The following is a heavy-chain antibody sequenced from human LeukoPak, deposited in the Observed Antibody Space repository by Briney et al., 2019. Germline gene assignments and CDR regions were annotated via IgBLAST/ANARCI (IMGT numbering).Heavy chain of an antibody. CDR2: ISYDGSNK. V-gene: IGHV3-30-3*01. D-gene: IGHD1-20*01. J-gene: IGHJ4*02. Sequence: GGSLRLSCAASGFTFSSDAMHWVRQAPGKGLEWVAVISYDGSNKYYAGSVKGRFTISRDNAKNSLYLQMNSLRAEDTAVYYCARDRVNWNDGVDYWGQGTLVTVSS. CDR1: GFTFSSDA. CDR3: ARDRVNWNDGVDY.